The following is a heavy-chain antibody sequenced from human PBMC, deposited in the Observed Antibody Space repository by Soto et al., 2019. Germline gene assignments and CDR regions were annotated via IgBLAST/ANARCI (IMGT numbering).Heavy chain of an antibody. J-gene: IGHJ3*02. D-gene: IGHD1-7*01. Sequence: QVQLVQSGAEVKKPGSSVKVSCKASGGTFSSYAISWVRQAPRQGLEWMGGIIPIFGTANYAQKFQGRVTIAADESTSTAYMELSSLRSEDTAVYYCASPPVTGTNAFDIWGQGTMVTVSS. CDR1: GGTFSSYA. CDR2: IIPIFGTA. CDR3: ASPPVTGTNAFDI. V-gene: IGHV1-69*01.